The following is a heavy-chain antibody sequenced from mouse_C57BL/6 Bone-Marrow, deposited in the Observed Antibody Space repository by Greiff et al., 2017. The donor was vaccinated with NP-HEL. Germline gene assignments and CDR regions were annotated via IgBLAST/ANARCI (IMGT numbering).Heavy chain of an antibody. V-gene: IGHV5-4*03. Sequence: EVKLVESGGGLVKPGGSLKLSCAASGFTFSSYAMSWVRQTPEKRLEWVATISDGGSYTYYPDNVKGRFTISRDNAKNNLYLQMSHLKSEDTAMYYCASYGYPAWFAYWGQGTLVTVSA. CDR3: ASYGYPAWFAY. J-gene: IGHJ3*01. D-gene: IGHD2-2*01. CDR2: ISDGGSYT. CDR1: GFTFSSYA.